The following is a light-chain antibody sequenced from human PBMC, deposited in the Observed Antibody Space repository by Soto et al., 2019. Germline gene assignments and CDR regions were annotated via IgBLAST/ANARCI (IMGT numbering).Light chain of an antibody. J-gene: IGKJ1*01. CDR3: QQYNAWPRT. Sequence: EVVMTQSPATLSVSPGERATLSCRASQRVNSNLAWYQQKPGQAPRLLIYAASTRATGIPATFSGSGSGTEFTLTITSLQSEDFAVYYCQQYNAWPRTFGQGTRVEIK. CDR1: QRVNSN. CDR2: AAS. V-gene: IGKV3-15*01.